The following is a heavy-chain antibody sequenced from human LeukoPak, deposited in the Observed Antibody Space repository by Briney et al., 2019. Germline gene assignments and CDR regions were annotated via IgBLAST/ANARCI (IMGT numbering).Heavy chain of an antibody. CDR2: IRYDGSNK. Sequence: TGGSLRLSCAASGFTFSSYGMHWVRQAPGKGLEWVAFIRYDGSNKYYADSVKGRFTISRDNSKNTLYLQMNSLRAEDTAVYYCAKEGDYDILTGSDYWGQGTLVTVSS. CDR1: GFTFSSYG. J-gene: IGHJ4*02. V-gene: IGHV3-30*02. CDR3: AKEGDYDILTGSDY. D-gene: IGHD3-9*01.